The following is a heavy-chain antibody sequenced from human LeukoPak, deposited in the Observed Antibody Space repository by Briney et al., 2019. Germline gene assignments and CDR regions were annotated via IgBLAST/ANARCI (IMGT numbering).Heavy chain of an antibody. CDR2: IHYSGST. D-gene: IGHD1-1*01. V-gene: IGHV4-61*01. J-gene: IGHJ4*02. CDR3: APTESAGGY. Sequence: PSQTLSLTCTVSGGSVSGANYCCSWIRQWPGKGLEWIGYIHYSGSTDYNPSLRTRFTMSIATSWNKFSLNLSSVTAADTAVDYCAPTESAGGYWGQGTLVTVSS. CDR1: GGSVSGANYC.